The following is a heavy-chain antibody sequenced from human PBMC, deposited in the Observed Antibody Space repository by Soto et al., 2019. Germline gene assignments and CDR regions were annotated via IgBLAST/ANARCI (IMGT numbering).Heavy chain of an antibody. CDR1: GGSISSGGYS. CDR3: ARGDCGGDCSDAFDI. D-gene: IGHD2-21*02. CDR2: IYHSGST. Sequence: NPSETLSLTCAVSGGSISSGGYSWSWIRQPPGKGLEWIGYIYHSGSTYYNPSLKSRVTISVDRSKNQFSLKLSSVTAADTAVYYCARGDCGGDCSDAFDIWGQGTMVTVSS. J-gene: IGHJ3*02. V-gene: IGHV4-30-2*01.